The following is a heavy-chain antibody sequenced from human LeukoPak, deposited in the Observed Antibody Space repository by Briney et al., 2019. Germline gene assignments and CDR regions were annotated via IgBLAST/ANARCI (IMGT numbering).Heavy chain of an antibody. CDR1: GGSISVNTYY. D-gene: IGHD2-21*02. V-gene: IGHV4-39*01. CDR3: ARHGPVVTATDAFDI. CDR2: VYYSGRT. Sequence: SETLSLTCTVSGGSISVNTYYCAWIRQPPGRGLEWIGSVYYSGRTDYNPSLKSRVTISVDTSENQLSLSLNSVTAADTAVYYCARHGPVVTATDAFDIWGQGTMVTVSS. J-gene: IGHJ3*02.